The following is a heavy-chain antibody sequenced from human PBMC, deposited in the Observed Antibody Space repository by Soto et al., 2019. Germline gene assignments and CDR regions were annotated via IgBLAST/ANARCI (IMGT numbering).Heavy chain of an antibody. J-gene: IGHJ6*03. CDR2: IYYSGST. D-gene: IGHD6-6*01. V-gene: IGHV4-39*01. Sequence: PPETLSLTCTVSGGSISSSSYYWGWIRQPPGKGLEWIGSIYYSGSTYYNPSLKSRVTISVDTSKNQFSLKLSSVTAADTAVYYCARHFTGIAAPPGYYYYYMDVWGKGTTVT. CDR1: GGSISSSSYY. CDR3: ARHFTGIAAPPGYYYYYMDV.